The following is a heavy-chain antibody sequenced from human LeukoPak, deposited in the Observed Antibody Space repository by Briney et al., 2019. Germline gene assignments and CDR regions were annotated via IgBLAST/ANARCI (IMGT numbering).Heavy chain of an antibody. CDR1: VFSLSTSGVG. J-gene: IGHJ4*02. Sequence: SGPTLVKPTQTLTPTCTFSVFSLSTSGVGVGWIRQPPGKALEWLALIYWDDDKRYSPSLKSRLTITKDTSKNQVVLTMTNMDPVDTATYYCAHTYYDSSGSGYWGQGTLVTVSS. V-gene: IGHV2-5*02. CDR3: AHTYYDSSGSGY. CDR2: IYWDDDK. D-gene: IGHD3-22*01.